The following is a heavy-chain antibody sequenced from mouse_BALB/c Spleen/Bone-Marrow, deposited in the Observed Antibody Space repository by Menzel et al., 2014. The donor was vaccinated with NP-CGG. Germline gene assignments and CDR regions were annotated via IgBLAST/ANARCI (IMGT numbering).Heavy chain of an antibody. CDR2: IWGDGST. V-gene: IGHV2-6-7*01. Sequence: VQLPESGPGLVAPSQSLSIPCTVSGFSLTGYGVSWVRQPPGKGLEWLGMIWGDGSTDYNSALKSRLSISKDNSKSQVFLKVNSLQTEDTARYYCARDSFLITRALDYWGQGTSVTVSS. D-gene: IGHD2-4*01. J-gene: IGHJ4*01. CDR3: ARDSFLITRALDY. CDR1: GFSLTGYG.